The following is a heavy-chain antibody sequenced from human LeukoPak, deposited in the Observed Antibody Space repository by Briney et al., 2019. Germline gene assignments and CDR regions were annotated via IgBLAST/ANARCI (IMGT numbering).Heavy chain of an antibody. CDR3: AKTLTGTGPTMDV. D-gene: IGHD1-20*01. J-gene: IGHJ6*02. V-gene: IGHV4-59*01. CDR2: IYYNGIS. Sequence: SETLSLTCTVSGGSISGYYWSWIRQPPGKGLEWIAYIYYNGISNYNPSLKSRVIISVDSSKNQFSLKLTSVTAADTAVYYCAKTLTGTGPTMDVGGQGTRVTVSS. CDR1: GGSISGYY.